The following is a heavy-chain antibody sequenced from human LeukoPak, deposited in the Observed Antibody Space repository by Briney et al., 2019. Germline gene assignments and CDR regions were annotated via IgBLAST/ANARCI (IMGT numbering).Heavy chain of an antibody. V-gene: IGHV3-7*01. Sequence: GGSLRLSCAASGFNFNNYWMTWVRQAPGKGLEWVANVKQDGSEKYYVDSVKGRFTISRDNAKNSLYLQMNSLRAEDTAVFFCARIAAMLRGDYSSYYMEVWGKGTTVTISS. CDR2: VKQDGSEK. J-gene: IGHJ6*03. D-gene: IGHD3-10*01. CDR1: GFNFNNYW. CDR3: ARIAAMLRGDYSSYYMEV.